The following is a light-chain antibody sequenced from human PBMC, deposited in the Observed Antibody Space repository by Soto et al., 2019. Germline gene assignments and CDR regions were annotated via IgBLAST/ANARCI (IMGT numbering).Light chain of an antibody. CDR2: WAS. V-gene: IGKV4-1*01. Sequence: DIVMTQSPDSLAVSLGERATINCKSSQSVLYSSNNKNYLAWYQQKPGQPPKLLIYWASTRESGVPDRFSGSGSGTDFTLPISSLQAEDSAVYYCQQYYRPWTFGQGTKVEIK. CDR1: QSVLYSSNNKNY. J-gene: IGKJ1*01. CDR3: QQYYRPWT.